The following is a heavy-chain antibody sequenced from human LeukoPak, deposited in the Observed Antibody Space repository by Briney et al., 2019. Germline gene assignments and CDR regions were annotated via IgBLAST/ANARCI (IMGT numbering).Heavy chain of an antibody. CDR3: ARDWYCSSSICYTDRNWFDP. J-gene: IGHJ5*02. CDR2: ITTTMTYT. Sequence: GGSLRLSCAASGFTFSDYYMSYIRQAPGKGLEWVSYITTTMTYTDYADSVRGRFTISRDNAKNLLYLQMNSLRPEDTAVYYCARDWYCSSSICYTDRNWFDPWGQGTLVTVS. D-gene: IGHD2-2*02. CDR1: GFTFSDYY. V-gene: IGHV3-11*05.